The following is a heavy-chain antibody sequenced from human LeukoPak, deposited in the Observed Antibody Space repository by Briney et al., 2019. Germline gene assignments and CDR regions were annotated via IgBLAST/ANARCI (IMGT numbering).Heavy chain of an antibody. J-gene: IGHJ4*02. Sequence: PGGSLRLSCAASGFTFSSYAMHWVRQAPGKGLEWVAVISYDGSNKYYADSVKGRFTISRDNSKNTLYLQMNSLRAEDTAVYYCARGSSIAALSGDYWGQGTLVTVSS. CDR1: GFTFSSYA. D-gene: IGHD6-6*01. CDR2: ISYDGSNK. V-gene: IGHV3-30-3*01. CDR3: ARGSSIAALSGDY.